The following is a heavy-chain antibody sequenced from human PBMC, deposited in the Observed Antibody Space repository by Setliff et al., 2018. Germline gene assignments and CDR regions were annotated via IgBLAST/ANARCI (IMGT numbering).Heavy chain of an antibody. CDR1: GYSFTSHW. Sequence: PGESLKISCKGSGYSFTSHWIGWVRQMPGKGLELMGIIYPRDSDTRYSPSFQGQVTISADKSITTAYLQWSRLKVSDSGMYYCARRLGGYYDSSGEFDYWGQGTLVTVSS. CDR3: ARRLGGYYDSSGEFDY. V-gene: IGHV5-51*01. D-gene: IGHD3-22*01. J-gene: IGHJ4*02. CDR2: IYPRDSDT.